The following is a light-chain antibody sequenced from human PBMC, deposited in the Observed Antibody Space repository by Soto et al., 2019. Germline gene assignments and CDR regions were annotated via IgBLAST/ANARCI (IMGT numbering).Light chain of an antibody. CDR1: NIATER. CDR2: DDR. Sequence: SYELTQPPSVSVAPGQTATITCGGDNIATERVHWYQQKPGQAPAVVVYDDRDRPSGIPERFSGSNSDNTATLTISRVDDGDEADYYCQVWDIKTDQYVFGTGTKVTVL. V-gene: IGLV3-21*02. CDR3: QVWDIKTDQYV. J-gene: IGLJ1*01.